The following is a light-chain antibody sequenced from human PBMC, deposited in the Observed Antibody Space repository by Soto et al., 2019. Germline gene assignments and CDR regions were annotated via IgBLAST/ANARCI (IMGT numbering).Light chain of an antibody. CDR3: PKYASSRT. CDR1: QSVSSSY. J-gene: IGKJ1*01. V-gene: IGKV3-20*01. Sequence: EIVLMQVPAAPSLSTGERATLSCMASQSVSSSYLASYPPKPGQPPRLLISGVSSSSRGIPDRFSGSGSRTDFTLTISRLEPEDVAVYNCPKYASSRTFGQGPKVDIK. CDR2: GVS.